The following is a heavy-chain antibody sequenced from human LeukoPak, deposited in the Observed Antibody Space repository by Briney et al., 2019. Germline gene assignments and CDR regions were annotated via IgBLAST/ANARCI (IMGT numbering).Heavy chain of an antibody. CDR3: ARDSSGWYRYYYYYYGMDV. V-gene: IGHV1-46*01. Sequence: ASVKVSCKASGYTFTSYYMHWVRQAPGQGLEWMGIINPSGGSTSYAQKFQGRVTITRDTSASTAYMELSSLRSEDTAVYYCARDSSGWYRYYYYYYGMDVWSQGTTVTVSS. CDR2: INPSGGST. D-gene: IGHD6-19*01. CDR1: GYTFTSYY. J-gene: IGHJ6*02.